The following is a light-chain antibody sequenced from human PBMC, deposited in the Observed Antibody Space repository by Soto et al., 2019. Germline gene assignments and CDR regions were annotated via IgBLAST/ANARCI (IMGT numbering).Light chain of an antibody. CDR2: DVS. V-gene: IGLV2-14*01. CDR1: SSDVGDYNY. CDR3: SSYTSSSPLV. J-gene: IGLJ1*01. Sequence: QSALTQPASVSGSPGQSITISCTGTSSDVGDYNYVSWYQPHPGKAPKVMIYDVSNRPSGVSNRFSGSKSGNTASLTISGLQAEDEADYYCSSYTSSSPLVFGTGTKLTVL.